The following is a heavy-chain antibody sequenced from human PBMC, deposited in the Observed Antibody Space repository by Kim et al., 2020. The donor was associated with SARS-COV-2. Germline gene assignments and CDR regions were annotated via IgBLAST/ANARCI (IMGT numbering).Heavy chain of an antibody. J-gene: IGHJ4*02. CDR1: GFTFSSYS. CDR2: ISSSSSYI. CDR3: ASASDYYDSSERSDY. Sequence: GGSLRLSCAASGFTFSSYSMNWVRQAPGKGLEWFSSISSSSSYIYYADSVKGRFTISRDNAKNSLYLQMNSLRAEDTAVYYCASASDYYDSSERSDYWCQGTLVTVSS. D-gene: IGHD3-22*01. V-gene: IGHV3-21*04.